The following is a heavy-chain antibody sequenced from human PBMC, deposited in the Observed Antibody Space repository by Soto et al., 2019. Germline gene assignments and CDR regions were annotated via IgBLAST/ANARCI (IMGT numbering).Heavy chain of an antibody. V-gene: IGHV4-31*03. J-gene: IGHJ4*02. CDR1: GGSISSGGYY. CDR2: IYYSGST. CDR3: ARSPLTTVVDFDY. D-gene: IGHD4-17*01. Sequence: SETLSLTCTVSGGSISSGGYYWSWIRQHPGKGLEWIGYIYYSGSTYYNPSLKSRVTISVDTSKNQFSLKLSSVTAADTGVYYCARSPLTTVVDFDYWGQGTLVTVSS.